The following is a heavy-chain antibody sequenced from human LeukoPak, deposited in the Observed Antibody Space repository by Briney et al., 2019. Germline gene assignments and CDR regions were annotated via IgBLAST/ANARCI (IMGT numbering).Heavy chain of an antibody. CDR2: INHSGNT. D-gene: IGHD1-20*01. CDR3: ARSNWNDFLDY. V-gene: IGHV4-34*01. Sequence: SETLSLTCAVYGGSFSDYYWSWIRQPPGKGLEWIGEINHSGNTNYNPSLKSRVTISVDTSKNQFSLKLSSVTAADTAVYYCARSNWNDFLDYWGQGTLVTVSS. J-gene: IGHJ4*02. CDR1: GGSFSDYY.